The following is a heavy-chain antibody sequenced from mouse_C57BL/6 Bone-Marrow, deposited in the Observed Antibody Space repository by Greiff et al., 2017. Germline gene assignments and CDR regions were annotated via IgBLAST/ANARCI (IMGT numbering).Heavy chain of an antibody. J-gene: IGHJ4*01. CDR3: ASARYGSSLYYYAMDY. CDR2: IYPGDGDT. Sequence: QVQLQQSGPELVKPGASVKISCKASGYAFSSSWMNWVKQRPGKGLEWIGRIYPGDGDTNYNGKFKGKATLTADKSSSTAYMQLSSLTSEDSAVYFCASARYGSSLYYYAMDYWGQGTSVTVSA. CDR1: GYAFSSSW. V-gene: IGHV1-82*01. D-gene: IGHD1-1*01.